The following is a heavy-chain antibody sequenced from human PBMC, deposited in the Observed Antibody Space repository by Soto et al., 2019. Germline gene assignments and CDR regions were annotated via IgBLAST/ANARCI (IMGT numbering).Heavy chain of an antibody. CDR3: AGGIAARSLGY. CDR2: IYHSGST. V-gene: IGHV4-30-2*01. D-gene: IGHD6-6*01. J-gene: IGHJ4*02. Sequence: QLQLKESGSGLVKLSQTLSLTCAVSGGSVSGCGYSWSWIRQPPGTGLEWIGYIYHSGSTYYNPSLKSSFTIAVNRSKNQFSLKLSSVTAADTAGYYCAGGIAARSLGYWGQGTLVTVSS. CDR1: GGSVSGCGYS.